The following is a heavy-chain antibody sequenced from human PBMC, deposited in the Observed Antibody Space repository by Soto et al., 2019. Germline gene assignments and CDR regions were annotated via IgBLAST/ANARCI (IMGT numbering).Heavy chain of an antibody. CDR3: ATDRTHYVFWSGYYETAY. D-gene: IGHD3-3*01. V-gene: IGHV1-2*07. CDR2: INPKSGGT. Sequence: GASVKVSCKASGYTFTGYYMHWLRQDHGQGLEWMGWINPKSGGTNYAHKFQGSVTMTRDTYIRKAYMELRRPISDDKAVYSCATDRTHYVFWSGYYETAYWG. J-gene: IGHJ4*01. CDR1: GYTFTGYY.